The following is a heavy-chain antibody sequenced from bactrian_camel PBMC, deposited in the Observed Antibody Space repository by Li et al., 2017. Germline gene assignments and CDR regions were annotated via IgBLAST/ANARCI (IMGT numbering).Heavy chain of an antibody. Sequence: HVQLVESGGGSVQAGGPLRLSCAASGFIFRLSVMSWVRRAPGKGLEWVASIYTHGYQTYYSESVKGRFIISRDNAKNTLYLQMSSLKPEDTAMYYCAANECPVVGSFATWEYNFWGQGTQVTVS. CDR2: IYTHGYQT. CDR1: GFIFRLSV. D-gene: IGHD2*01. CDR3: AANECPVVGSFATWEYNF. J-gene: IGHJ4*01. V-gene: IGHV3-2*01.